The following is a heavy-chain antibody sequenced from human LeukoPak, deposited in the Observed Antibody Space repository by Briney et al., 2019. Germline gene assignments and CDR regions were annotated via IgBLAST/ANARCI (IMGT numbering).Heavy chain of an antibody. V-gene: IGHV7-4-1*02. CDR2: INTNTGNP. J-gene: IGHJ4*02. D-gene: IGHD6-19*01. Sequence: ASVKVSFKASGYTFTSYAMNWVRQAPGQGLEWMGWINTNTGNPTYAQGFTGRFVFSLDTSVSTAYLQISSLKAEDTAVYYCARDHSSGWYEAGSYFDYWGQGTLVTVSS. CDR1: GYTFTSYA. CDR3: ARDHSSGWYEAGSYFDY.